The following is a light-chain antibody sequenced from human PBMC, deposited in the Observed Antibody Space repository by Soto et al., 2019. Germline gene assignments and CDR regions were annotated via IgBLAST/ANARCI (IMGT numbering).Light chain of an antibody. CDR2: EVS. CDR1: SSDVGSYNR. V-gene: IGLV2-18*02. Sequence: QSALTQPPSVSGSPGQSVTISCTGTSSDVGSYNRVAWYQQPPGTAPKLMLYEVSNRPSGVPDRFSGSKSGNTASLTISGLQAEDEADYYCSAYTSSTPWVFGGGTKRTVL. CDR3: SAYTSSTPWV. J-gene: IGLJ3*02.